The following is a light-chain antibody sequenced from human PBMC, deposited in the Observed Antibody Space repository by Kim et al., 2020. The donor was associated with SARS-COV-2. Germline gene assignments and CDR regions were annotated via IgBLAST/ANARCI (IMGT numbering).Light chain of an antibody. CDR1: NIGNKN. J-gene: IGLJ1*01. Sequence: VTLGKTARISCGGNNIGNKNVHWYRQKAGQAPVMVIYRESNRPSGIPGRVSGSNAGNTATLTISRAQAEDEADYLCQVWDSGTGVFGTGTKVTVL. CDR2: RES. CDR3: QVWDSGTGV. V-gene: IGLV3-9*01.